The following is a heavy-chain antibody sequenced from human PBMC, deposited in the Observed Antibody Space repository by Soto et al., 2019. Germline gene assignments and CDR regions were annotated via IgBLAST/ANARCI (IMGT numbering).Heavy chain of an antibody. Sequence: SETLSLTCTVSGDSISTYYWSWIRQPPGKGLEWIGYIYHSGSTNYNPSLKSRVTISVDKSKKQFSLKLSSVTAADTAVYYCAKESSSFPMYFFDYWGQGKLVTVSS. D-gene: IGHD6-13*01. CDR3: AKESSSFPMYFFDY. CDR2: IYHSGST. J-gene: IGHJ4*02. V-gene: IGHV4-59*12. CDR1: GDSISTYY.